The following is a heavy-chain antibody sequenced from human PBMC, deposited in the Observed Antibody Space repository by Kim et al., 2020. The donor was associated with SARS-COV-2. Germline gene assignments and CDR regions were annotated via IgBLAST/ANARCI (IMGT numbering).Heavy chain of an antibody. D-gene: IGHD4-17*01. CDR2: LKSKTDGGTT. Sequence: GGSLRLSCAASGFTFTNAWMTWVRQAPGKGLEWVGRLKSKTDGGTTVYAAPVKGRFTISRDDSKNTLYLQMNSLKTEDTAVYYCTTDFPLDGDYGGYWGQGTLVTVSS. CDR3: TTDFPLDGDYGGY. J-gene: IGHJ4*02. CDR1: GFTFTNAW. V-gene: IGHV3-15*01.